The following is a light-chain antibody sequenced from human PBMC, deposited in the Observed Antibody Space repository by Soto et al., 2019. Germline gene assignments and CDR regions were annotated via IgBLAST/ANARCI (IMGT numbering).Light chain of an antibody. CDR1: QSVSSSY. Sequence: EIVLTQSPATLSLSPGERATLSCRASQSVSSSYLAWYQQKPGQAPRLLIYGASSRATGIPDRFSGSGSGTDFTLTISSLEPEDSAVYYCQQRHMWPITFGQGTKVDIK. J-gene: IGKJ1*01. CDR3: QQRHMWPIT. V-gene: IGKV3D-20*02. CDR2: GAS.